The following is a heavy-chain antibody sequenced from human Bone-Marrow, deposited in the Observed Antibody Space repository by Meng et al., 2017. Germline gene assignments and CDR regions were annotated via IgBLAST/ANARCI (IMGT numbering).Heavy chain of an antibody. V-gene: IGHV4/OR15-8*02. D-gene: IGHD6-19*01. CDR3: ASWIYSCGWQ. CDR2: IYHGGDT. J-gene: IGHJ4*02. Sequence: GEVQGPGTGLGKPSGTLSLPCVVSGGSISSIDWWSWVRQPPGKGLEWIGEIYHGGDTNYNPSLKSRVTIAIDKSKNQFSLKLSSVTAADTAVYYCASWIYSCGWQWGQGALVTVST. CDR1: GGSISSIDW.